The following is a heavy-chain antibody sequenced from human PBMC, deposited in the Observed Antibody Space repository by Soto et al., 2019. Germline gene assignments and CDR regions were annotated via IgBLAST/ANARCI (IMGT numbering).Heavy chain of an antibody. CDR3: ARVALSGIMMGGVDS. D-gene: IGHD1-20*01. CDR2: IVPMFGTT. Sequence: ASVKVSCKASGGTFTNFAISWVRQAPGQGLELVGGIVPMFGTTHYPQKFQGRVTVTADESTRTASMDLHGLISADTAIYYCARVALSGIMMGGVDSWGQGTQVTVSS. J-gene: IGHJ4*02. V-gene: IGHV1-69*13. CDR1: GGTFTNFA.